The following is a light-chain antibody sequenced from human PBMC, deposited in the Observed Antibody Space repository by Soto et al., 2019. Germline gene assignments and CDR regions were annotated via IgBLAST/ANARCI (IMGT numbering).Light chain of an antibody. CDR3: QQLNSYPIP. J-gene: IGKJ3*01. CDR2: AAS. CDR1: QGISSY. Sequence: DFQMTQSPSTLSASVGDRVTITCRASQGISSYLAWYQQKPGKAPKLLIYAASTLQSGVPSRFSGSGSGTDFTLTISSLQPEDFATYYCQQLNSYPIPFGPGTKVDIK. V-gene: IGKV1-9*01.